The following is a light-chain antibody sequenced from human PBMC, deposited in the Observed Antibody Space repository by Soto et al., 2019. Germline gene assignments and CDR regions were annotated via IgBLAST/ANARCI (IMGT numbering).Light chain of an antibody. J-gene: IGLJ2*01. V-gene: IGLV4-69*01. CDR2: LNSDGSH. CDR3: QTWGTGIQVV. Sequence: QAVVTQSPSASASLGASVKLTCTLSSGQSSYAIAWHQQQPEKGPRYLMKLNSDGSHSKGDGIPDRFSGSSSGAERYLTISSLQSKDEADYYCQTWGTGIQVVFGGGTQLTVL. CDR1: SGQSSYA.